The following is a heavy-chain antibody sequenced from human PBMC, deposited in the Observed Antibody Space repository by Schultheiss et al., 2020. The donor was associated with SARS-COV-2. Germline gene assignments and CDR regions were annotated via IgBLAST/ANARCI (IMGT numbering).Heavy chain of an antibody. CDR1: GGSFSSYA. V-gene: IGHV1-69*13. CDR2: IIPIFGTA. Sequence: SVKVSCKASGGSFSSYAISWMRQAPGQGLEWMGGIIPIFGTANYAQKFQGRVTITADESTSTAYMELRSLRSDDTAVYYCARDPDGYLVYHHGMDVWGQGTTVTVSS. CDR3: ARDPDGYLVYHHGMDV. J-gene: IGHJ6*02. D-gene: IGHD5-24*01.